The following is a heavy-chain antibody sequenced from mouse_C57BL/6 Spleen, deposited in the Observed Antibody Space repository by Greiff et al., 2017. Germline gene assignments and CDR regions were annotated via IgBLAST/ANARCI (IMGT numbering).Heavy chain of an antibody. CDR2: ISDGGSYT. J-gene: IGHJ4*01. Sequence: EVQLVESGGGLVKPGGSLKLSCAASGFTFSSYAMSWVRQTPEKRLEWVATISDGGSYTYYPDNVKGRFTISRDNAKNHLYLQMRHLKSEDTAMYYCARDWYYYAMDYWGQGTSVTVSS. CDR1: GFTFSSYA. V-gene: IGHV5-4*01. CDR3: ARDWYYYAMDY.